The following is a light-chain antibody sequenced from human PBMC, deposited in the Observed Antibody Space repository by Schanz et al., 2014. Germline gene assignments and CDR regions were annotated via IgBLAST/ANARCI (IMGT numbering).Light chain of an antibody. CDR2: GAS. CDR3: QQYGGSPPIS. Sequence: EVVLTQSPGTLSLSPGERATLSCRASQSVSSNLAWYQQKPGQAPRLLIYGASSRATGIPERFSGSGSGRDFTLTISRLEPEDFAMYYCQQYGGSPPISFGQGTRLE. CDR1: QSVSSN. V-gene: IGKV3-20*01. J-gene: IGKJ5*01.